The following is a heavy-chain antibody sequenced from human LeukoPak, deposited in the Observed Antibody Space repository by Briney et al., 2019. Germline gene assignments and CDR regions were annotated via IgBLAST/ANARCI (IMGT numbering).Heavy chain of an antibody. V-gene: IGHV7-4-1*02. CDR2: INTNTGNP. Sequence: ASVKVSCKASGHTFASYAMNWVRQAPGQGLEWMGWINTNTGNPTYAQGLTGRFVFSLDTSVSTAHLQISGLKAEDTAIYYCASSPGYCSGGSCYLAPFDPWGQGTLVIVSS. CDR3: ASSPGYCSGGSCYLAPFDP. CDR1: GHTFASYA. J-gene: IGHJ5*02. D-gene: IGHD2-15*01.